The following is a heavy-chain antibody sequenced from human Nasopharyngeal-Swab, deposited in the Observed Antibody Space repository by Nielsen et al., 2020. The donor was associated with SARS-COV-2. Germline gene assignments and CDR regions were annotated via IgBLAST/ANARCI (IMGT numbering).Heavy chain of an antibody. CDR2: FHTGDDT. V-gene: IGHV3-53*01. J-gene: IGHJ2*01. CDR3: ARGGWYFDL. CDR1: GFTVSGSY. Sequence: GESLKISCVASGFTVSGSYMSWVRQAPGKGLEWVSLFHTGDDTNYADAVKGRFTISRDSSKSTMYLQMSSLRAEDTAVYYCARGGWYFDLWGRGTLVAVSS.